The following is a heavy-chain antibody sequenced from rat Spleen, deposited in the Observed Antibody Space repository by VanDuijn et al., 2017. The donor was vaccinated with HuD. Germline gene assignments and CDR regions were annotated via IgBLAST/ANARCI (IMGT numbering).Heavy chain of an antibody. J-gene: IGHJ3*01. CDR1: GFTFNNYW. V-gene: IGHV5-31*01. D-gene: IGHD2-7*01. Sequence: EVQLVESGGGLVQPGRSLKLSCVASGFTFNNYWMRWIRQAPGKGLEWVASITNTGGSIYYPDSVKGRFTISRDTAKSTLYLQMDSLGSEDTATYYCATAGSRISRFAYWGQGTLVTVSS. CDR3: ATAGSRISRFAY. CDR2: ITNTGGSI.